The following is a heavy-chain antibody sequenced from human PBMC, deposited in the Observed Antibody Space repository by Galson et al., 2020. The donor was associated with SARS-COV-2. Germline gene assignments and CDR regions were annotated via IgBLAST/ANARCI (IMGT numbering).Heavy chain of an antibody. CDR2: FSAARVSP. J-gene: IGHJ4*02. Sequence: GGSLRLSCAASGFTFSSYAMTWVRQGPGRGLEWVASFSAARVSPNYADSVKGRFIISREDSNNTLFLQMDSLRVEDTAVYYCAKGFGFGAGGYYTDWGPGTVVTVSS. CDR1: GFTFSSYA. D-gene: IGHD3-10*01. V-gene: IGHV3-23*01. CDR3: AKGFGFGAGGYYTD.